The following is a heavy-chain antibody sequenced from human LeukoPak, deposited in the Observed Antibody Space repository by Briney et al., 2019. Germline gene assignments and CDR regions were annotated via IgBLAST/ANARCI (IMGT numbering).Heavy chain of an antibody. J-gene: IGHJ3*02. V-gene: IGHV3-21*01. CDR2: ISSCRSYI. CDR3: ARDALGEAFDI. Sequence: GGSQRLSCAASGFTFSSYSMNWVRQAPGKGLEWVSCISSCRSYIYYADSVKGRFTISRDNAKNSLYLQMNSLRAEDTAVYYCARDALGEAFDIWGQGTMVTVSS. D-gene: IGHD3-16*01. CDR1: GFTFSSYS.